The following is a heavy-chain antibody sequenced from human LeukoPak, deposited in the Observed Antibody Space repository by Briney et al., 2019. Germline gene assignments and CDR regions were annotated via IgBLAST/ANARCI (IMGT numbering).Heavy chain of an antibody. V-gene: IGHV1-8*03. Sequence: GASVKVSCKASGYTFTSYDINWVRQATGQGLEWMGWMNPNSGNTGYAQKFQGRVTITRNTSMSTAYMELSSLRSEDTAVYYCARGRISITGTSDLDYWGQGTLVTVSS. D-gene: IGHD1/OR15-1a*01. J-gene: IGHJ4*02. CDR2: MNPNSGNT. CDR3: ARGRISITGTSDLDY. CDR1: GYTFTSYD.